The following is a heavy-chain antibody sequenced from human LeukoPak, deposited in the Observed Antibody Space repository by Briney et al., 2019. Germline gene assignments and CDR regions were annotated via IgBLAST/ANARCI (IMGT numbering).Heavy chain of an antibody. CDR1: GYTFTNYG. CDR3: ARVEAYCSRTSCHDY. V-gene: IGHV1-18*01. CDR2: ISAYNGNI. Sequence: ASVKVSCKASGYTFTNYGVSWVRQAPGQGLDWMGWISAYNGNIDYAQKFKGRVTMTTDTSTSTAYMELRSLKSDDTAVYYCARVEAYCSRTSCHDYWGLGTLVTVSS. J-gene: IGHJ4*02. D-gene: IGHD2-2*01.